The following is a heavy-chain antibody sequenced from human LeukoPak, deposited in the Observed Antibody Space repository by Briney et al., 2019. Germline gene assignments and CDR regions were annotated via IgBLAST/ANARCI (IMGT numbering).Heavy chain of an antibody. CDR3: ARLRFLDYYYYGMDV. Sequence: SETLSLTCTVSTGSISSSDWWSWVRQPPGKGLEWIGEISHSGSTNYNPSLKSRVTILVDKSKNQFSLKLSSVTAADTAVYYCARLRFLDYYYYGMDVWGQGTSVTVSS. CDR2: ISHSGST. D-gene: IGHD3-3*01. V-gene: IGHV4-4*02. CDR1: TGSISSSDW. J-gene: IGHJ6*02.